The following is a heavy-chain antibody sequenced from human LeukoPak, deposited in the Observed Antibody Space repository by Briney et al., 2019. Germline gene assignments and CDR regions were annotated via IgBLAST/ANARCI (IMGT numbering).Heavy chain of an antibody. D-gene: IGHD3-3*01. Sequence: ASAKVSCKASGYTFTSYDINWVRQATGQGLEWMGWMNPNSGNTGYAQKFQGRVTITRNTSISTAYMELSSLRSEDTAVYYCARGVLRFLEWLPKSYMDVWGKGTTVTVSS. CDR2: MNPNSGNT. V-gene: IGHV1-8*03. J-gene: IGHJ6*03. CDR3: ARGVLRFLEWLPKSYMDV. CDR1: GYTFTSYD.